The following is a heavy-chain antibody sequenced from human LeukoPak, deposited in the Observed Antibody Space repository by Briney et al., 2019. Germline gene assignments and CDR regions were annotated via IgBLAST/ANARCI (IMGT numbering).Heavy chain of an antibody. CDR1: GGSFSSYY. J-gene: IGHJ4*03. Sequence: SEALSPTCAVYGGSFSSYYWSWIRQSPGKGLEWIAEINHRGDTNYNPSVKSRVTISVDTSKNQFSLKVTSLTAADTAVYYCARGPTISETGYFDYWGQGTLVTVSS. CDR2: INHRGDT. V-gene: IGHV4-34*01. CDR3: ARGPTISETGYFDY. D-gene: IGHD1-1*01.